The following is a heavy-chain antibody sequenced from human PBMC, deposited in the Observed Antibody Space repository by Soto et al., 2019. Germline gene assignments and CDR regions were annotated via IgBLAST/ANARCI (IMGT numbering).Heavy chain of an antibody. CDR1: GGSITTVGNY. D-gene: IGHD1-26*01. CDR2: ISYSGST. CDR3: ARLLGSGNYLGIFDAFDI. Sequence: QVQLQESGPGLVQPSQTLSLACTVSGGSITTVGNYWSWIRQFPGKGLEWIGHISYSGSTNSNPSLRSRLSMSLDTSKNQFSLELSSVTAADTTVYYCARLLGSGNYLGIFDAFDIWGQGTVVTVSS. J-gene: IGHJ3*02. V-gene: IGHV4-31*03.